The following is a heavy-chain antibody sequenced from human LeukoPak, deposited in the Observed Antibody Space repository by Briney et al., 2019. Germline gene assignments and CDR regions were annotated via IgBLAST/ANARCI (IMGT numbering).Heavy chain of an antibody. CDR3: ARTYYYGSGSYYNAFDY. J-gene: IGHJ4*02. Sequence: ASVKVSCKASGYTFTDYYMHWVRQAPGQGLEWMGWINPNSGATNYAQKFQGRVTMTRDTSISTAYMELRSLRSDDTAVYYCARTYYYGSGSYYNAFDYWGQGTLVTVSS. CDR1: GYTFTDYY. D-gene: IGHD3-10*01. V-gene: IGHV1-2*02. CDR2: INPNSGAT.